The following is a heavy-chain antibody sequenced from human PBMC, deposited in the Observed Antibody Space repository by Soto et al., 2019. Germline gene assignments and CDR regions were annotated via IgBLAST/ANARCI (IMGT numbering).Heavy chain of an antibody. Sequence: QVQLQESGPRLVQPSGTLSLTCAVSGDSINNSHWWSWVRQTPGKGLEWIGETYHNGTTNFNPSLQTRVTISIDKSKNQFSLKMNTVTAADTAVYYCAREVNSSPARGPNWFDPWGQRTLVTVSS. J-gene: IGHJ5*02. V-gene: IGHV4-4*02. CDR2: TYHNGTT. CDR3: AREVNSSPARGPNWFDP. D-gene: IGHD6-13*01. CDR1: GDSINNSHW.